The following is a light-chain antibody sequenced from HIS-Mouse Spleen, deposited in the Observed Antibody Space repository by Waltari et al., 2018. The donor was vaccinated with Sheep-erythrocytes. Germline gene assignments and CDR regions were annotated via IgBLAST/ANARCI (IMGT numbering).Light chain of an antibody. CDR2: DVS. J-gene: IGLJ3*02. CDR1: SSDVGGYNY. CDR3: CSYAGSYTFWV. V-gene: IGLV2-11*01. Sequence: QSALTQPRSVSGSPGQSVTISCTGTSSDVGGYNYVSWYQHHPGKAPKLMIYDVSKRPSGVPDRVSGSKSGNTASLTISGLQAEDEADYYCCSYAGSYTFWVFGRGTRLTVL.